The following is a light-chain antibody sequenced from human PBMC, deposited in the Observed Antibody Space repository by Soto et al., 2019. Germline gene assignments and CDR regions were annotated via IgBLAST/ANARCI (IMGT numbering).Light chain of an antibody. CDR1: QSISTW. CDR3: QQRNSYPRT. V-gene: IGKV1-12*01. Sequence: DIQMTQSPSSVSASVGDRVTITCRASQSISTWLAWYQQKPGTAPKLLIYAASSLQSGVPSRFSGSGSGTEFTLTITSLQPEDSATYYCQQRNSYPRTFGQGTKVDIK. J-gene: IGKJ2*01. CDR2: AAS.